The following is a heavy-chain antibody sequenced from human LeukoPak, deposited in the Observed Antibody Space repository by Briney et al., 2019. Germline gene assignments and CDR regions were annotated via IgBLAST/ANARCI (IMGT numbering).Heavy chain of an antibody. V-gene: IGHV3-23*01. J-gene: IGHJ6*03. CDR3: TKELHVAVAVADYYYFYMDV. Sequence: PGGSLRLSCAASGFAFSSFAMGWVRQSPGKGLEWLSTINGGGNTTFYPDSVKGRFTISRDNSKNTLYLHMDSLRPDDTAIYYCTKELHVAVAVADYYYFYMDVWGRGTAVTVS. CDR2: INGGGNTT. CDR1: GFAFSSFA. D-gene: IGHD6-19*01.